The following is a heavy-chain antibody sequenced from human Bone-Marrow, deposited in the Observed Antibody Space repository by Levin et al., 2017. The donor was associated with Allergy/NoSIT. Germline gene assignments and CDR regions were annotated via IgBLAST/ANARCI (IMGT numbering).Heavy chain of an antibody. V-gene: IGHV3-23*01. CDR1: GFTFWNSA. CDR3: AKGWGSEFDY. CDR2: ISGSSDYT. D-gene: IGHD7-27*01. J-gene: IGHJ4*02. Sequence: GGSLRLSCAASGFTFWNSAMSWVRQAPGKGLEWVSTISGSSDYTNYAASVKGRFTIPRDNSRNTLYMQVNRLRAEDTAIYYCAKGWGSEFDYWGQGILVTVSS.